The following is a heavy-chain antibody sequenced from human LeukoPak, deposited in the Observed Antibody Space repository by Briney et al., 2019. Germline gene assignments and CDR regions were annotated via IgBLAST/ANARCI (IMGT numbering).Heavy chain of an antibody. CDR2: ISTSGTST. V-gene: IGHV3-23*01. CDR1: RFTFSNSA. Sequence: GGSLRLSCAASRFTFSNSAMNWVRQGPGKGLEWVSAISTSGTSTYYADSVKGRFTISRDNSKNTLYLQMNSLRAEDTAVYYCAKVPGYSAHDFAPFDYWGQGTLVTVSS. J-gene: IGHJ4*02. D-gene: IGHD1-26*01. CDR3: AKVPGYSAHDFAPFDY.